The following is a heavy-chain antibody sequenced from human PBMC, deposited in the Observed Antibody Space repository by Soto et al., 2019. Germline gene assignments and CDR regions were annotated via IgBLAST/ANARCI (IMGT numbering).Heavy chain of an antibody. Sequence: SETLSLTCAVYGGSFSGYYWSWIRQPPGKGLEWIGEINHSGSTNYNPSLKSRVTISVDTSKNQFSLKLSSVTAADTAVYYCARGRITMVRFDPWGQGTLVTVSS. V-gene: IGHV4-34*01. CDR3: ARGRITMVRFDP. J-gene: IGHJ5*02. CDR1: GGSFSGYY. D-gene: IGHD3-10*01. CDR2: INHSGST.